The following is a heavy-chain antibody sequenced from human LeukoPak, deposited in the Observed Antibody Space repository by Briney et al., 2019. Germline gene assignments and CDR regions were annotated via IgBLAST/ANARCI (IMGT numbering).Heavy chain of an antibody. J-gene: IGHJ6*03. CDR2: IYYSGST. Sequence: SETLSLTCTVCGGSISSSSYYWGWIRQPPGKGLEWIGSIYYSGSTYYNPSLKSRVTISVDTSKNQFSLKLSSVTAADTAVYYCARTPYYDSWSGYYDYYYYYYYMDVWGKGTTVTVSS. D-gene: IGHD3-3*01. V-gene: IGHV4-39*07. CDR1: GGSISSSSYY. CDR3: ARTPYYDSWSGYYDYYYYYYYMDV.